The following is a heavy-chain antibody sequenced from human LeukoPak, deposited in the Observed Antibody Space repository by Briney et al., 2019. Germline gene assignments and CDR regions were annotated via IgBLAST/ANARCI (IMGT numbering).Heavy chain of an antibody. V-gene: IGHV4-59*01. CDR3: ARGSGVLLWFGELFAFDI. J-gene: IGHJ3*02. CDR2: IYYSGST. D-gene: IGHD3-10*01. Sequence: SETLSLTCTVSGGSISSYYWSWIRQPPGKGLEWIGYIYYSGSTNYNPSLKSRVTISVDTSKNQFSLKLSSVTAADTAVYYCARGSGVLLWFGELFAFDIWGQGTMVTGSS. CDR1: GGSISSYY.